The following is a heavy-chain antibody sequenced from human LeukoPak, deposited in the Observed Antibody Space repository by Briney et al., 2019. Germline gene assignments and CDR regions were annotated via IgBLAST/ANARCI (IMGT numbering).Heavy chain of an antibody. V-gene: IGHV3-74*01. CDR2: ISSDGSST. Sequence: PGGSLRLSCAASGFTFSNYWMHWVRQAPGKGLVWVSRISSDGSSTSYADSVKGRFTISRDNAKNTLYLQMNSLRAEDTAVYYCARRDYFDPWGQGTLVTVSS. J-gene: IGHJ5*02. D-gene: IGHD4-11*01. CDR3: ARRDYFDP. CDR1: GFTFSNYW.